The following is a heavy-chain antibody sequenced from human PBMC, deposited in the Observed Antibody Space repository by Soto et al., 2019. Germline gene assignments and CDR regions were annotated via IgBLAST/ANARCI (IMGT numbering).Heavy chain of an antibody. D-gene: IGHD3-22*01. V-gene: IGHV3-73*01. J-gene: IGHJ3*02. CDR3: TRLDDSSGDHRAFDI. Sequence: GGSLRLSCAASGFTFSGSAMHWVRQASGKGLEWVGRIRSKANSYATAYAASVKGRFTISRDDSKNTAYLQMNSLKTEDTAVYYCTRLDDSSGDHRAFDIWGQRTMVTVSS. CDR1: GFTFSGSA. CDR2: IRSKANSYAT.